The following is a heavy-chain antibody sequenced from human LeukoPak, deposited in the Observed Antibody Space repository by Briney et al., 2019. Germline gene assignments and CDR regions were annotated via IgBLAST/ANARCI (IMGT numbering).Heavy chain of an antibody. V-gene: IGHV4-34*01. J-gene: IGHJ6*02. CDR3: AREPGSPYYGMDV. Sequence: ASETLSLTCAVYGGSFSGYYWSWIRQPPGKGLEWIGEINHSGSTNYNPSLKSRVTISVDTSKNQFSLKLSSVTAADTAVYYCAREPGSPYYGMDVWGQGTTVTVSS. CDR2: INHSGST. D-gene: IGHD2-15*01. CDR1: GGSFSGYY.